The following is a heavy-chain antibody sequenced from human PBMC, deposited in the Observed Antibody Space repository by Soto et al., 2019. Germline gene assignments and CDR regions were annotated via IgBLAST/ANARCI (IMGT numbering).Heavy chain of an antibody. V-gene: IGHV3-33*01. D-gene: IGHD3-10*01. CDR2: IWYDGSNK. Sequence: GGSLRLSCAASGFTFSSYGMHWVRQAPGKGLEWVAVIWYDGSNKYYADSVKGRFTISRDNSKNTLYLQMNSLRAEDTAVYYCARDKIKGWFGANDEWGQGTLVTVSS. CDR1: GFTFSSYG. CDR3: ARDKIKGWFGANDE. J-gene: IGHJ4*02.